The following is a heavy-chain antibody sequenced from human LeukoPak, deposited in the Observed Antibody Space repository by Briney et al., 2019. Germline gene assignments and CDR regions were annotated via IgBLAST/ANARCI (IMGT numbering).Heavy chain of an antibody. Sequence: GGSLRLSCAASGFNFSDYSMTWVRQAPGKGLEWVSSVNGASDYIYYADSVKGRFTIARDNAKNSVYLQMHSLRTEDAAVYFCGRVDYHLLGGGFDPWGQGPVVTVSS. V-gene: IGHV3-21*01. J-gene: IGHJ5*02. CDR2: VNGASDYI. D-gene: IGHD3/OR15-3a*01. CDR1: GFNFSDYS. CDR3: GRVDYHLLGGGFDP.